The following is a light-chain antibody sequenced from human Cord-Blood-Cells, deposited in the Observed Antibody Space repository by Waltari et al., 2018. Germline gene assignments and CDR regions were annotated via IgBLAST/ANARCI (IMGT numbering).Light chain of an antibody. CDR2: DAS. Sequence: VSTQSPATLALSPGEIATLSCRARQRVSSYLAWYQQKPGQAPRLPIYDASNSATGIPARLSGSGCGTDFTLTISGLEPEAFAVDYCQQRSNWQITFGQGTRLEIK. CDR1: QRVSSY. V-gene: IGKV3-11*01. CDR3: QQRSNWQIT. J-gene: IGKJ5*01.